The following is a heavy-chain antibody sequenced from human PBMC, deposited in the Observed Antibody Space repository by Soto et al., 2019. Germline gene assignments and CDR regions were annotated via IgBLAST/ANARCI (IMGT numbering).Heavy chain of an antibody. CDR2: INPNSGLT. D-gene: IGHD5-12*01. Sequence: ASVKVSCKASGYTFTAYYIHWVRQAPGQGLEWMGWINPNSGLTNYAQRFQGRVTMTRDTSITTAYMELSRLRSDDTAVYYCERDLRDGFFDYWGQGTLVNVYS. CDR1: GYTFTAYY. J-gene: IGHJ4*02. V-gene: IGHV1-2*02. CDR3: ERDLRDGFFDY.